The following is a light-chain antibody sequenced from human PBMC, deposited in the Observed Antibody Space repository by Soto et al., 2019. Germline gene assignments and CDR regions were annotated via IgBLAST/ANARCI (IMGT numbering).Light chain of an antibody. V-gene: IGLV2-14*01. J-gene: IGLJ1*01. CDR1: ISDVGAYNF. Sequence: HSALTQPSSVSGSPGPSITISCTGTISDVGAYNFVSWYQHHPGRAPKLIIYEVTIRPSGVSNRFSGSKSGNTASLTISGLQAEDEADYYCSSYTTSATYVFGSGTKVTVL. CDR3: SSYTTSATYV. CDR2: EVT.